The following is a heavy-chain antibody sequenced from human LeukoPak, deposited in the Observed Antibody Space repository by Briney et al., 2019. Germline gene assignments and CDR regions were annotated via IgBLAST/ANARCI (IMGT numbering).Heavy chain of an antibody. CDR3: ARLLLAGYGDPRYFDY. D-gene: IGHD4-17*01. Sequence: GGSLRLSCAASGFTFSSYSMNWVRQAPGKGLEWVSSISSSGSYIYYADSVKGRFTISRDNAKNSLYLQMNSLRAEDTAVYYCARLLLAGYGDPRYFDYWGQGTLVTVSS. V-gene: IGHV3-21*01. J-gene: IGHJ4*02. CDR1: GFTFSSYS. CDR2: ISSSGSYI.